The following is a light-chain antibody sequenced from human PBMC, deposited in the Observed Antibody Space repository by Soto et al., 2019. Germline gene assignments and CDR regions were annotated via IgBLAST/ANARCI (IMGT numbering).Light chain of an antibody. V-gene: IGKV3-20*01. CDR1: QSVSSNY. J-gene: IGKJ2*01. CDR2: GAS. CDR3: QHYGGSLYT. Sequence: EIVLTQSPGTLYLSPGERATLSCRASQSVSSNYLTWYQQKPGQAPRLLIYGASSRATGIPDRFSGSGSGTDFTLTISGLEPEDFAVYYCQHYGGSLYTFGQGTKLEI.